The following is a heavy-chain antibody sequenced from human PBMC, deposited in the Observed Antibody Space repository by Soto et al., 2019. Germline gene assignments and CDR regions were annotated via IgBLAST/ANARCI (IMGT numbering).Heavy chain of an antibody. D-gene: IGHD6-19*01. CDR1: GFTFSSYA. Sequence: GGSLRLSCAASGFTFSSYAMSWVRQAPGKGLEWVSAISGSGGSTYYADSVKGRFTISRDNSKNTLYLQMNSLRAEDTAVYYCAKDLIEVAGTSGVVDPWGQGTLVTVSS. V-gene: IGHV3-23*01. CDR3: AKDLIEVAGTSGVVDP. J-gene: IGHJ5*02. CDR2: ISGSGGST.